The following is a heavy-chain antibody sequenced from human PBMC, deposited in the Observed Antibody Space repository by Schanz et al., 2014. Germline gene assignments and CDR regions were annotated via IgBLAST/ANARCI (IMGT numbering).Heavy chain of an antibody. CDR2: INPNSGGT. CDR1: GYTFTDYH. D-gene: IGHD3-10*01. CDR3: AREGTVIRGLSGWFDP. Sequence: QVRLVQSGAELKMPGASVKVSCKSSGYTFTDYHIHWVRQAPGQGLEYMGRINPNSGGTNFAQKFQGRVTMTRDTSISTVYMELSRLRSDDTAVYYCAREGTVIRGLSGWFDPWGQGTLVTVSS. J-gene: IGHJ5*02. V-gene: IGHV1-2*06.